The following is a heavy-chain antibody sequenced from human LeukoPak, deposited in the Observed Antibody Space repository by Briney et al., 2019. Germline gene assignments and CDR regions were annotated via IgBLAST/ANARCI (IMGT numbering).Heavy chain of an antibody. V-gene: IGHV4-59*12. CDR2: IYYSGST. D-gene: IGHD2-2*01. CDR3: ARRLTQYDCFDP. Sequence: SETLSLTCTVSGGSISSYYWSWIRQPPGKGLEWIGYIYYSGSTNYNPSLKSRVTISVDTSKNQFSLHLNSVTPEDTAVYYCARRLTQYDCFDPWGQGILVTVSS. J-gene: IGHJ5*02. CDR1: GGSISSYY.